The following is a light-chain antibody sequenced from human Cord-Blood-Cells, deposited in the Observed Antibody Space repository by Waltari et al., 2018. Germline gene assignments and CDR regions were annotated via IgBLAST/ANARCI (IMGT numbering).Light chain of an antibody. V-gene: IGKV3-11*01. CDR3: QQRSNWLT. Sequence: DIVLTQPPATLSLSPGERATLTCRASQSVSSYLAWYQQKPGQAPRLLIYDASNRATGIPARFSGSGSGTDFTLTISSLEPEDFAVYYGQQRSNWLTFGGGTKVEIK. CDR1: QSVSSY. CDR2: DAS. J-gene: IGKJ4*01.